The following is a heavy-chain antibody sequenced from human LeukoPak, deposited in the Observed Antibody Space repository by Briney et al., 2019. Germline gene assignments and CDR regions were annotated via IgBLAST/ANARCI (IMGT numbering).Heavy chain of an antibody. CDR3: ARDQTGTLDY. CDR1: GFTFSSYS. D-gene: IGHD1-7*01. CDR2: ISSSSSYI. V-gene: IGHV3-21*01. Sequence: SGGSLRLSCAASGFTFSSYSMNWVRQAPGKGLEWVSSISSSSSYIYYADSVKGRFTISRDNAKNSLYLQMNSLRAEDTAVYYCARDQTGTLDYWGQGTLVTVSS. J-gene: IGHJ4*02.